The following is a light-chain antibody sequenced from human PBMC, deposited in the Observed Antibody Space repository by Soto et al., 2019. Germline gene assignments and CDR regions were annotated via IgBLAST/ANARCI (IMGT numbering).Light chain of an antibody. V-gene: IGLV2-14*01. J-gene: IGLJ2*01. CDR3: SSYTSRATLV. CDR2: EVS. CDR1: SSDVGAYNY. Sequence: QSALTQPASVSGSPGQSITISCTGTSSDVGAYNYVSWYQQNPGKAPKLMIYEVSNRPSGVSNRFSGSKSGNTASLTISGLQAEDEADYYCSSYTSRATLVFGGGTKLTVL.